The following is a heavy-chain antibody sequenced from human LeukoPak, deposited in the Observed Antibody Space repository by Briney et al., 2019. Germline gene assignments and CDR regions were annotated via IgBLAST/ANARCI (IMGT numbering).Heavy chain of an antibody. CDR1: GGTFSSYA. D-gene: IGHD6-19*01. V-gene: IGHV1-69*13. CDR3: ARAPRYSSGWYFDY. Sequence: GASVKVSCKASGGTFSSYAIGWVRQAPGQGLEWMGGIIPIFGTANYAQKFQGRVTITADESTSTAYMELSSLRSEDTAVYYCARAPRYSSGWYFDYWGQGTLVTVSS. CDR2: IIPIFGTA. J-gene: IGHJ4*02.